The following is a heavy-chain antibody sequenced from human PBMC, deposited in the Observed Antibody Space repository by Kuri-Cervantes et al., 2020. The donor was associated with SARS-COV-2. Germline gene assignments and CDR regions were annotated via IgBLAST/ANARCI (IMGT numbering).Heavy chain of an antibody. CDR1: GYTFTIYG. D-gene: IGHD3-22*01. CDR2: ISAYSGNT. V-gene: IGHV1-18*04. CDR3: ARVYGDYYDSSGYSVGNASDI. J-gene: IGHJ3*02. Sequence: ASVKVSCKASGYTFTIYGISWVRQAPGQGLEWMGWISAYSGNTNYAQNLQGRVTMTTDTSTSTAYMELRSLRSDDTAVYYCARVYGDYYDSSGYSVGNASDIWGQGTMVTVSS.